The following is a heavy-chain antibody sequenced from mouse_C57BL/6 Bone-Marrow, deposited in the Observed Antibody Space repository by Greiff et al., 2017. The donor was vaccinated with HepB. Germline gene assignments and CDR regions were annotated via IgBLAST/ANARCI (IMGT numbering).Heavy chain of an antibody. Sequence: EVQLQQSGAELVRPGASVKLSCTASGFNFKDYYMHWVKQRPEQGLEWIGRIDPEDGDTEYAPKFQGKATMTADTSSNTAYLQHSSLTSEDTAVYSCTTDYYGSSSYFDYWGQGTTLTVSS. CDR2: IDPEDGDT. CDR3: TTDYYGSSSYFDY. J-gene: IGHJ2*01. CDR1: GFNFKDYY. D-gene: IGHD1-1*01. V-gene: IGHV14-1*01.